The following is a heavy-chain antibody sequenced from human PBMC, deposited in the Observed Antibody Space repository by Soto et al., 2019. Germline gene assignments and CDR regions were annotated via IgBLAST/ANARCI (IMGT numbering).Heavy chain of an antibody. D-gene: IGHD1-1*01. CDR1: GFTLSAYW. V-gene: IGHV3-74*01. Sequence: PGRSLRLSCEVSGFTLSAYWMHWVRQVPGKGLIWVSRISDDGSTTTYADSVKGRFTISRDNAKNTLYLQMNSLRADDTGLYYCTRWPRVSSTGTGAHWGQGSLVTVSS. CDR2: ISDDGSTT. CDR3: TRWPRVSSTGTGAH. J-gene: IGHJ4*02.